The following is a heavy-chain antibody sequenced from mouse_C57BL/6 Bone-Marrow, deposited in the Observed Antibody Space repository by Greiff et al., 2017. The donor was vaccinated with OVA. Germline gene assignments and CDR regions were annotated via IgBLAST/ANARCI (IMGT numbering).Heavy chain of an antibody. CDR2: ISYDGSN. Sequence: ESGPGLVKPSQSLSLTCSVTGYSITSGYYWNWIRQFPGNKLEWMGYISYDGSNNYNPSLKNRISITRDTSKNQFFLKLNSVTTEDTATYYCAREGITTVPFAYWGQGTLVTVSA. CDR3: AREGITTVPFAY. V-gene: IGHV3-6*01. J-gene: IGHJ3*01. D-gene: IGHD1-1*01. CDR1: GYSITSGYY.